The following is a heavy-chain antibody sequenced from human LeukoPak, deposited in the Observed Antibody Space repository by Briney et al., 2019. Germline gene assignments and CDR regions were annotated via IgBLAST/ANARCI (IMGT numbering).Heavy chain of an antibody. V-gene: IGHV4-38-2*02. CDR2: IYHSGST. D-gene: IGHD3-10*01. J-gene: IGHJ6*02. CDR1: GYSVSSGYY. CDR3: ARLPVRGVIITWDYYYGMDV. Sequence: SETLSLTCTVSGYSVSSGYYWGWIRQPPGKGLEWIGSIYHSGSTSYNPSLKSRVSISVDTSKNQFSLKLSSVTAADAAVYYCARLPVRGVIITWDYYYGMDVWGQGTTVTVSS.